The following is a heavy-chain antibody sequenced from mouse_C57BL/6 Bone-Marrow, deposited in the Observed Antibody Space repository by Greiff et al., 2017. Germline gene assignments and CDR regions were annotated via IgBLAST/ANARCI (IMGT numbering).Heavy chain of an antibody. D-gene: IGHD1-1*01. CDR3: ARPYGSRGYVDV. CDR2: IDPSDSYT. J-gene: IGHJ1*03. CDR1: GYTFTSYW. V-gene: IGHV1-69*01. Sequence: QVQLQQPGAELVMPGASVKLSCKASGYTFTSYWMHWVKQRPGQGLEWIGEIDPSDSYTNYNQKFKGKTTLTVDKSPSTAYLQLSSLTSEDSAVYYCARPYGSRGYVDVWGTGTTVTVSS.